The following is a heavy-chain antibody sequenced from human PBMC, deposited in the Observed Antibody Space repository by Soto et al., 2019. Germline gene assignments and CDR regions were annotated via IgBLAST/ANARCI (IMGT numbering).Heavy chain of an antibody. CDR3: AKDIGGWDWSSEVPDYYYYMDV. Sequence: EVQLVESGGGLVQPGRSLRLSCAASGFTFDDYAMHWVRQAPGKGLEWVSGISWNSGSIGYADSVKGRFTISRDNAKNALYLQMNSLRAEDTALYYCAKDIGGWDWSSEVPDYYYYMDVWGKGTTVTVSS. CDR2: ISWNSGSI. J-gene: IGHJ6*03. D-gene: IGHD6-25*01. CDR1: GFTFDDYA. V-gene: IGHV3-9*01.